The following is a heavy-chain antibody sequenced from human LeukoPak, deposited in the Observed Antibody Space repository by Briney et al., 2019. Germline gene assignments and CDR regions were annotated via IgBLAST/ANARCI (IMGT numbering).Heavy chain of an antibody. D-gene: IGHD3-10*01. CDR3: ARSPRSYYGSRSWIDY. CDR2: IYYSGTT. Sequence: SETLSLTCTVTGGSISTTSYYWGWIRQPPGKGLEWIGSIYYSGTTYYNPSLKSRVTISVDTSKNQFSLKVSSVTATDTAMYYCARSPRSYYGSRSWIDYWGQGTLVTVSS. J-gene: IGHJ4*02. V-gene: IGHV4-39*01. CDR1: GGSISTTSYY.